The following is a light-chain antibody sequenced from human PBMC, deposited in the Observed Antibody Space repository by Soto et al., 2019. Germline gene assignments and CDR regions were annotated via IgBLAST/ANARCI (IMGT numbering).Light chain of an antibody. CDR2: KAS. Sequence: DIQLTQSPVSLSASVGERVTITCRASQSISSWLAWYQQKSGKAPNLLIYKASNLQTGVPSRFSGRGSGTEFTLTISGLQTEDFATYYCQHYHSYPWTFGQGTKVEI. CDR3: QHYHSYPWT. V-gene: IGKV1-5*03. J-gene: IGKJ1*01. CDR1: QSISSW.